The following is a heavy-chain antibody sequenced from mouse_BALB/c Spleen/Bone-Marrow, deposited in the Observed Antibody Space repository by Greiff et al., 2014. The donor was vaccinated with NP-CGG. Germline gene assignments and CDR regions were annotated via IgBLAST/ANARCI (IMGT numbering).Heavy chain of an antibody. CDR1: GFNIKDTY. V-gene: IGHV14-3*02. D-gene: IGHD1-1*01. J-gene: IGHJ3*01. Sequence: VQLQQPGAELVKPGASVKLSCTASGFNIKDTYMHWVKQRPEQGLEWIGRIDPANGNTKYDPKFQGKATITADTSSNTAYLQLSSLTSEDTAVYYCATYCYGSSWGFAYWGQGTLVTVSA. CDR3: ATYCYGSSWGFAY. CDR2: IDPANGNT.